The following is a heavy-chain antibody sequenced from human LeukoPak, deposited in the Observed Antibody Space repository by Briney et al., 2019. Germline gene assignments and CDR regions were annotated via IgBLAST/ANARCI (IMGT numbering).Heavy chain of an antibody. CDR2: ISSSSSYI. Sequence: RGSLRLSCAASGFTFSSYSMNWVRQAPGKGLEWVSSISSSSSYIYYADSVKGRFTISRDNAKNSLYLQMNSLRAEDTAVYYCARDPTGNYDPHWGQGTLVTVSS. D-gene: IGHD3-22*01. J-gene: IGHJ4*02. CDR1: GFTFSSYS. CDR3: ARDPTGNYDPH. V-gene: IGHV3-21*01.